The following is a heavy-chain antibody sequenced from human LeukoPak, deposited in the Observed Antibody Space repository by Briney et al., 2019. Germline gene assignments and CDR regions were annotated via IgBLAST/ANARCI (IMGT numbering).Heavy chain of an antibody. CDR1: GFTFSSSA. V-gene: IGHV1-58*02. CDR2: IVVGTGNT. Sequence: SVKVSCKASGFTFSSSAIQWVRQSRGQRLEWIGWIVVGTGNTNYAQKLQERVTITRDMSTSTAYMELSSLRSEDTAVYYCAATISADTDYYGMDVWGQGTTVTVSS. CDR3: AATISADTDYYGMDV. D-gene: IGHD6-13*01. J-gene: IGHJ6*02.